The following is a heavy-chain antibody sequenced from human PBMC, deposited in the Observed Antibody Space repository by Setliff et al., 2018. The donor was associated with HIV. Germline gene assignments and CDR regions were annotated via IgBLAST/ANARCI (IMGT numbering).Heavy chain of an antibody. D-gene: IGHD3-9*01. CDR1: GYTFTGYY. V-gene: IGHV1-2*02. CDR3: ARGSLLGYFDWLFPD. Sequence: GASVKVSCKAPGYTFTGYYMHWVRQAPGQGLEWMGWINPNSGGTNYAQKFQGRVTMTRDTSISTAYMELSRLRSDDTAVYYCARGSLLGYFDWLFPDWGQGTLVTVSS. CDR2: INPNSGGT. J-gene: IGHJ4*02.